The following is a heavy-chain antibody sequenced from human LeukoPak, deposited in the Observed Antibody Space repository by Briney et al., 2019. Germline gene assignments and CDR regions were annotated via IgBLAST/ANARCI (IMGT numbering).Heavy chain of an antibody. CDR2: ISGSGGST. D-gene: IGHD3-22*01. V-gene: IGHV3-23*01. J-gene: IGHJ4*02. CDR3: AKGHSPYYYDSSGYY. Sequence: PGGSLRLSCAASGFTFSSYAMSWVRQAPGKGLEWVSAISGSGGSTYYADSVKGRFTISRDNSKNTPYLQMNSLRAEDTAVYYCAKGHSPYYYDSSGYYWGQGTLVTVSS. CDR1: GFTFSSYA.